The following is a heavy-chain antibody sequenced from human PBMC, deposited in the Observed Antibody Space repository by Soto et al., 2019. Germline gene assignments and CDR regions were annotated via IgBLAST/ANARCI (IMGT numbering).Heavy chain of an antibody. CDR1: GGSISSSSYY. D-gene: IGHD5-18*01. CDR2: IYYSGST. J-gene: IGHJ4*02. Sequence: PSDTLSLTCTVSGGSISSSSYYWGWIRQPPGKGLEWIGSIYYSGSTYYNPSLKSRVTISVDTSKNQFSLKLSSVTAADTAVYYCARSVTYYFHYWGQGTLVTVSS. V-gene: IGHV4-39*01. CDR3: ARSVTYYFHY.